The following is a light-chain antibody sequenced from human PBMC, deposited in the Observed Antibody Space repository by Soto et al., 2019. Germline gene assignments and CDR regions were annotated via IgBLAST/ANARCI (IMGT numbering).Light chain of an antibody. Sequence: DIQMTQSPSTLSASVGDRVTIAGLASQNIGVWLSWYQQKPGKVPSLLIYKTSTLEDGVPSRFSGTGSGTDFTLTIYNLQPDDVATYYCQQWSLYSWTFGQGTKVDIK. V-gene: IGKV1-5*03. CDR3: QQWSLYSWT. CDR2: KTS. J-gene: IGKJ1*01. CDR1: QNIGVW.